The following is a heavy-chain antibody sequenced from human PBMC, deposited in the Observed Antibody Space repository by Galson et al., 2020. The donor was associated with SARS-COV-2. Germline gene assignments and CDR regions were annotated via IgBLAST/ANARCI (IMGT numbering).Heavy chain of an antibody. J-gene: IGHJ6*02. CDR2: ISSGSDYI. D-gene: IGHD3-10*01. V-gene: IGHV3-21*01. Sequence: GGSLRLSCAVSGFTFSSYTMTWVRQAPGKGLEWVSSISSGSDYIYNADSVKDRFTISRDNAKNSLYLQMNSLRAEDTAVYYCAREASGARFAMDVWGQGTTVTVSS. CDR3: AREASGARFAMDV. CDR1: GFTFSSYT.